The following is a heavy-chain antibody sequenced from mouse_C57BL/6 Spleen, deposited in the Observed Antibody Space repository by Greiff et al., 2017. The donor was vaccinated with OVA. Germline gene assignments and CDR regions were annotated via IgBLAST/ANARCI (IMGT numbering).Heavy chain of an antibody. CDR3: ARSSSSGYPAMDY. Sequence: LQESGAELVKPGASVKISCKASGYAFSSYWMNWVKQRPGKGLEWIGQIYPGDGDTNYNGKFKGKATLTADKSSSTAYMQLSSLTSEDSAVYFCARSSSSGYPAMDYWGQGTSVTVSS. CDR2: IYPGDGDT. J-gene: IGHJ4*01. CDR1: GYAFSSYW. V-gene: IGHV1-80*01. D-gene: IGHD3-2*02.